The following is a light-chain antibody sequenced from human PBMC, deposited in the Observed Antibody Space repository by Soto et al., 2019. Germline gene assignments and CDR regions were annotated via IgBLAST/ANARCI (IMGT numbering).Light chain of an antibody. CDR3: HQYNSYSLT. CDR2: GAS. Sequence: DIQMTQSPSTLSASVGDRVTITFRASQSVTRRSAWYQQKPGKAPKLLIYGASNLESGVPSRFSGSGSGTEFTLTISSLQPDDFATYYCHQYNSYSLTFGGGTTVEIK. CDR1: QSVTRR. J-gene: IGKJ4*01. V-gene: IGKV1-5*01.